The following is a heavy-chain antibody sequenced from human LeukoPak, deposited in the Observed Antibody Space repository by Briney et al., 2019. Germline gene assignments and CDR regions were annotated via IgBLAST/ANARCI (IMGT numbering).Heavy chain of an antibody. CDR3: AKDLDYYGSRDWFDP. V-gene: IGHV3-23*01. CDR2: ISGSGGST. CDR1: GFTFSSYA. D-gene: IGHD3-10*01. Sequence: GGFLRLSCAASGFTFSSYAMSWVRQAPGKGLEWVSAISGSGGSTYYADSVKGRFTISRDNSKNTLYLQMNSLRAEDTAVYYCAKDLDYYGSRDWFDPWGQGTLVTVSS. J-gene: IGHJ5*02.